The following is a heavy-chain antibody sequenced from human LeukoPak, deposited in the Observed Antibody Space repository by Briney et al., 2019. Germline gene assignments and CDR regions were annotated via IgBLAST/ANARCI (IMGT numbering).Heavy chain of an antibody. CDR1: GYTLTGYY. CDR3: AIAARITIFGVVMYYFDY. V-gene: IGHV1-2*06. CDR2: INPNSGGT. J-gene: IGHJ4*02. Sequence: ASVKVSCKASGYTLTGYYMHWVRQAPGQGLEWMGRINPNSGGTNYAQKFQGRVTMTRDTSISTAYMELSRLRSDDTAVYYCAIAARITIFGVVMYYFDYWGQGTMVTVSS. D-gene: IGHD3-3*01.